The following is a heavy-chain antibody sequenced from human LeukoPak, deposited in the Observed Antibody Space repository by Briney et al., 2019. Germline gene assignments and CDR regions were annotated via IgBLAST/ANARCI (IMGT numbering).Heavy chain of an antibody. J-gene: IGHJ4*02. CDR1: GFSFSSYD. V-gene: IGHV3-30*18. CDR3: AKPILPREYGLDY. CDR2: ISNDGSNK. Sequence: GRSLRLSCAASGFSFSSYDMYWVRQAPGKGLEWVAVISNDGSNKYYPDSVRGRFTISRDNSKNTLYLQMNSLRAEDTAIYYCAKPILPREYGLDYWGQGALVTVSS. D-gene: IGHD4-17*01.